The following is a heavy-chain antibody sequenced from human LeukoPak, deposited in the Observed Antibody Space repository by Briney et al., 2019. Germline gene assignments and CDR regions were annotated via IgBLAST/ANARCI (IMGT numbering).Heavy chain of an antibody. D-gene: IGHD3-3*02. J-gene: IGHJ3*02. V-gene: IGHV4-34*01. Sequence: PSETLSLTCAVYGGSFSGYYWSWIRQPPGKGLEWIGEINHSESTNYNPSLKSRVTISVDTSKNQFSLKLSSVTAADTAVYYCASAFRRDAFDIWGQGTMVTVSS. CDR1: GGSFSGYY. CDR3: ASAFRRDAFDI. CDR2: INHSEST.